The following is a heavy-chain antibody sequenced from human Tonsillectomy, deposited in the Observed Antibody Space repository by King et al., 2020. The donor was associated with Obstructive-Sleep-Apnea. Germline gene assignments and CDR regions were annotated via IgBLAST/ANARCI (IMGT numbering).Heavy chain of an antibody. Sequence: QLQESGPGLVKPSETLSLTCTVSGGSISCYYWSWIRQPPGKGLEWIGYIYYSGNTNYNPSLKSRVTISVDTSKNQFSLKLSSVTAADTAVYYCARNYYDSSGPYLGANYFDYWGQGTLVTVSS. CDR3: ARNYYDSSGPYLGANYFDY. CDR1: GGSISCYY. CDR2: IYYSGNT. J-gene: IGHJ4*02. D-gene: IGHD3-22*01. V-gene: IGHV4-59*01.